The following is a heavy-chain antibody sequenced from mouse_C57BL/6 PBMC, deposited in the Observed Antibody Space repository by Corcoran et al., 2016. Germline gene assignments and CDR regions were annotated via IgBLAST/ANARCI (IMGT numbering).Heavy chain of an antibody. V-gene: IGHV1-18*01. Sequence: EVQLQQSGPELVKPGASVKIPCKASGYTFTDYNMDWVKQSHGKSLEWIGDINPNNGGTIDNQKFKGKATLTVDKSSSTAYMELRSLTSEDTAVYYCARGGCNYGYAMDDWGQGTSVTVSS. D-gene: IGHD2-1*01. CDR1: GYTFTDYN. J-gene: IGHJ4*01. CDR3: ARGGCNYGYAMDD. CDR2: INPNNGGT.